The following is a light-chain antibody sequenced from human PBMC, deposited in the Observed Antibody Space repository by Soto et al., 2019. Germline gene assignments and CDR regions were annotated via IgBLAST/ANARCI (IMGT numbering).Light chain of an antibody. CDR3: AAWDDSLNGPV. J-gene: IGLJ2*01. V-gene: IGLV1-44*01. Sequence: QAVVTQPPSASGTPGQRVPISCSGSSSNIGSNTVNWYQLLPGTAPKLLIYSNTQRPSGVPDRFSGSRSGTSASLAISGLQSEDEADYYCAAWDDSLNGPVFGGGTQLTVL. CDR2: SNT. CDR1: SSNIGSNT.